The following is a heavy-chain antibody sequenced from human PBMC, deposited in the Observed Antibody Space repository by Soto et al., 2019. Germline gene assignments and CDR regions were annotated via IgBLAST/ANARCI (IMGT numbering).Heavy chain of an antibody. CDR3: ARGIWSGYYPYYYYGMDV. J-gene: IGHJ6*02. V-gene: IGHV1-8*01. Sequence: ASVKVSCKARGYTFTSYDSKWVRQATGQGHEWMGWMNPSSVNTGYAQKFQGRVTMTRNTSISTAYMELSSLRSEDTAVYYCARGIWSGYYPYYYYGMDVWGQGTTVT. CDR1: GYTFTSYD. D-gene: IGHD3-3*01. CDR2: MNPSSVNT.